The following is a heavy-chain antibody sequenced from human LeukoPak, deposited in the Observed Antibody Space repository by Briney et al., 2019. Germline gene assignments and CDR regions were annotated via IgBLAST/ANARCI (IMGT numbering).Heavy chain of an antibody. V-gene: IGHV1-69*05. CDR3: ARVVVVPAANQVPDYYYMDV. D-gene: IGHD2-2*01. CDR1: GGTFSSYA. CDR2: IIPIFGTA. Sequence: GSSVKVSCKASGGTFSSYAISWVRQAPGQGLEWMGGIIPIFGTANYAQKFQGRVTITTDESTSTAYMELSSLRSEDTAVYYCARVVVVPAANQVPDYYYMDVWGKGTTVTVSS. J-gene: IGHJ6*03.